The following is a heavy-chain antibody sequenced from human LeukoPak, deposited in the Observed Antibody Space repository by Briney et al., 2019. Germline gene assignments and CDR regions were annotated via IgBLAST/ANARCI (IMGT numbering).Heavy chain of an antibody. CDR2: ISGSGGNT. D-gene: IGHD3-10*01. CDR3: VKDRWADYYGSGTYFDS. CDR1: GFTFSSYA. Sequence: PGGSLRLSCAASGFTFSSYAMSWVRQAPGKGVEWVSTISGSGGNTYYADSVKGRFTISRDNSTNTLYLRMSSLRVEDTAVYYCVKDRWADYYGSGTYFDSWGQGTLVTVSS. V-gene: IGHV3-23*01. J-gene: IGHJ4*02.